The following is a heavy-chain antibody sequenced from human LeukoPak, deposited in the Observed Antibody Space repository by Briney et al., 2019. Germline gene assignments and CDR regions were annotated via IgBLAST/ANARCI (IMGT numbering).Heavy chain of an antibody. CDR3: VRRDGDLYY. CDR1: GFTFSNYE. Sequence: GGSLRLSCAASGFTFSNYEMNWVRQAPGKGLEWVSNIGISGKTIYYADSVKGRFTISRDNAKNSLYLQMDSLRADDTAVYYCVRRDGDLYYWGQGTLVTVSS. J-gene: IGHJ4*02. V-gene: IGHV3-48*03. CDR2: IGISGKTI. D-gene: IGHD4-17*01.